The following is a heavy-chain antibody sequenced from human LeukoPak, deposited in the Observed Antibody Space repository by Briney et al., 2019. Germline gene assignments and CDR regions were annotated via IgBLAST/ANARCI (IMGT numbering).Heavy chain of an antibody. V-gene: IGHV1-69*04. J-gene: IGHJ1*01. CDR2: IIPILGIA. CDR1: VGTFSRYA. Sequence: SSVKVSCQASVGTFSRYAISWVRQAPGKGLEWMGRIIPILGIANYAQKFQGRVTITADKSTSTAYMELSRLRSEDTAVYYCAGDRPYCSSTSCSEYFQHWGQGTLVTVSS. CDR3: AGDRPYCSSTSCSEYFQH. D-gene: IGHD2-2*01.